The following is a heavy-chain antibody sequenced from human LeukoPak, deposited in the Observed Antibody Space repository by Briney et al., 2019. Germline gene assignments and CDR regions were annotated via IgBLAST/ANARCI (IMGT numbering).Heavy chain of an antibody. Sequence: SETLSLTCTVSGGSISSGGYYWSWIRQHPGKGLEWIGYIYYSGSTYYNPSLKSRVTISVDTSKNQFSLKLSSVTAADTAVYYCARDNPYSSSSGFLNWFDPWGQGTLVTVSS. V-gene: IGHV4-31*03. J-gene: IGHJ5*02. CDR1: GGSISSGGYY. CDR2: IYYSGST. CDR3: ARDNPYSSSSGFLNWFDP. D-gene: IGHD6-6*01.